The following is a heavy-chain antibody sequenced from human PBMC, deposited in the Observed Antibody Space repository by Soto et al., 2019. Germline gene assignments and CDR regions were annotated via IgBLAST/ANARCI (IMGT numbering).Heavy chain of an antibody. CDR1: GFTFSSYA. D-gene: IGHD3-10*01. Sequence: QVQLVESGGGVVQPGRSLRLSCAASGFTFSSYAMHWVRQAPGKGLEWVAVISYDGSNKYYADSVNGRFTISRDNSKNTLYLQMNSLRAEDTAVYYCARDYLPMVRGVPLGGFDYWGQGTLVTVSS. CDR2: ISYDGSNK. J-gene: IGHJ4*02. CDR3: ARDYLPMVRGVPLGGFDY. V-gene: IGHV3-30-3*01.